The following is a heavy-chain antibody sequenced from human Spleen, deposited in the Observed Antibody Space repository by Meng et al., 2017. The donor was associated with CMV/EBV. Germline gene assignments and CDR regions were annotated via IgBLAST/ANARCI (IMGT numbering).Heavy chain of an antibody. CDR1: GYTLTSDG. V-gene: IGHV1-18*01. CDR3: ASSEMATAPGIGFFDY. CDR2: ISAYNGNT. D-gene: IGHD5-24*01. J-gene: IGHJ4*02. Sequence: VQLVSSGAEDKNHGTQVKVSCKASGYTLTSDGISWVRQAPGQGLEWMGWISAYNGNTNYAQKFQGRVTMTRDTSTSTVYMELSSLRSEDTAVYYCASSEMATAPGIGFFDYWGQGTLVTVSS.